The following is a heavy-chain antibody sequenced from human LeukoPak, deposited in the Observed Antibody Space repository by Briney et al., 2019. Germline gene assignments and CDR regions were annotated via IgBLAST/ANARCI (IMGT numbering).Heavy chain of an antibody. D-gene: IGHD2-2*01. Sequence: PSETLSLTCTVYGGSISSGGYYLSWIRQHPGKGLEWIVYIYYSGSTYYNPSLKSRVTISVDTSKNQFSLKLSSVTAADTAVYYCARLGGYCSSTSCPYYGMDVWGQGTTVTVSS. CDR3: ARLGGYCSSTSCPYYGMDV. V-gene: IGHV4-31*03. J-gene: IGHJ6*02. CDR1: GGSISSGGYY. CDR2: IYYSGST.